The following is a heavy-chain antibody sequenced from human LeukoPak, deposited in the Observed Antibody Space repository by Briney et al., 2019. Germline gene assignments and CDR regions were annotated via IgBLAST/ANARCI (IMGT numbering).Heavy chain of an antibody. J-gene: IGHJ5*02. CDR1: GPSISSYY. Sequence: PSETLSLTCTVSGPSISSYYWRWIRQPPGKGLEWIGYIYYSGSTNYNPSLKSRVTISVDTSKNQFSLRLSSVTAADTAVYYCARHRYYYDSSGYYYQPWGQGTLVTVSS. CDR2: IYYSGST. CDR3: ARHRYYYDSSGYYYQP. V-gene: IGHV4-59*01. D-gene: IGHD3-22*01.